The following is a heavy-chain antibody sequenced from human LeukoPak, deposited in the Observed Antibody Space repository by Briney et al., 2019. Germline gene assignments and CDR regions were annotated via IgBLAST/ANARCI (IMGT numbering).Heavy chain of an antibody. Sequence: GASVKVSCKASGYTFTGYYMHWVRQAPGQGLEWMGWINPNSGGTNYAQKFQGRVTMTRDTSISTAYMELSRLRSDDTAVYYCARETENSSSWPIDYWGQGTLVTVSS. D-gene: IGHD6-13*01. V-gene: IGHV1-2*02. CDR2: INPNSGGT. J-gene: IGHJ4*02. CDR3: ARETENSSSWPIDY. CDR1: GYTFTGYY.